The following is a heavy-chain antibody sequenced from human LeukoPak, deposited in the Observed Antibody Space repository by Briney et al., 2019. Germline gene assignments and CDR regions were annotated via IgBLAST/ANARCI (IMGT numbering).Heavy chain of an antibody. V-gene: IGHV4-38-2*02. D-gene: IGHD3-16*02. J-gene: IGHJ5*02. Sequence: SETLSFTCTVSGYSISSGYYWGWIRQPPGKGLEWIGSIYHGGSTYYNPSLRSRVTISVDTSKNQFSLKLSSVTAADTAVYYCARDQGRPYDYVWGSYRYGWFDPWGQGTLVTVSS. CDR3: ARDQGRPYDYVWGSYRYGWFDP. CDR1: GYSISSGYY. CDR2: IYHGGST.